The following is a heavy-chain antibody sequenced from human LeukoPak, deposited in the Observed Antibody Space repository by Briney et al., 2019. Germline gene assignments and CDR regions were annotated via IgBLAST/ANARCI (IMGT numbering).Heavy chain of an antibody. Sequence: SETLCLTCTVSGASISSHYWSWVRQPPGKGLEWIGYIHYSGSTNYNASLESRVTMSVDASKNQFSLKLSSVTAADTAVYYCARGGWSLDYWGQGTLVTVSS. J-gene: IGHJ4*02. V-gene: IGHV4-59*11. D-gene: IGHD6-19*01. CDR1: GASISSHY. CDR3: ARGGWSLDY. CDR2: IHYSGST.